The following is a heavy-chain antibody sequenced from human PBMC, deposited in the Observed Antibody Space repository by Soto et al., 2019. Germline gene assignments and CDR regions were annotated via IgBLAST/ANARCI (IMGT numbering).Heavy chain of an antibody. CDR3: AKDRGGDCPDNSCYFGADY. CDR1: VFTFSSYG. Sequence: LRLSCVGSVFTFSSYGMHWVRQAPGKGLECVAVISDTGSSHYYAASVEGRFTISRENSKNTLSLHMDRLRVEDTAVYYCAKDRGGDCPDNSCYFGADYWGQGTPVTVSS. J-gene: IGHJ4*02. CDR2: ISDTGSSH. D-gene: IGHD2-2*01. V-gene: IGHV3-30*18.